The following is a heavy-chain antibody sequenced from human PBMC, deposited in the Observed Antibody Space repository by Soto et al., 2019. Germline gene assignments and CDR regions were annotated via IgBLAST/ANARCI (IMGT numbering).Heavy chain of an antibody. Sequence: QVQLQQWGAGLLKPSETLSLTCAVYGGSFSGYYWSWIRQPPGKGLEWIGEINHSGSTNYNPSLKSRVTISVDTSKKQFSLKLSIVTAADTAVYYCARRSIYSSSTSCYSLGSGTRQWVWFDPWGQGTLVTVSS. CDR1: GGSFSGYY. CDR3: ARRSIYSSSTSCYSLGSGTRQWVWFDP. D-gene: IGHD2-2*01. CDR2: INHSGST. J-gene: IGHJ5*02. V-gene: IGHV4-34*01.